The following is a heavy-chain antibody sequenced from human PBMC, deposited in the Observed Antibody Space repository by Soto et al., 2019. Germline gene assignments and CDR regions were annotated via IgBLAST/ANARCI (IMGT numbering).Heavy chain of an antibody. D-gene: IGHD6-6*01. CDR3: AKVIRADSTSSNFYYYSGMDV. Sequence: GGSLRLSCAASGFSFSTYGVHWVRQAPGKGLEWMAVISNDGSNKYYADSVKGRFTISRDNSKDTLFLQMNSLRGEDTAIYYCAKVIRADSTSSNFYYYSGMDVWGQGTTVTVSS. CDR1: GFSFSTYG. J-gene: IGHJ6*02. CDR2: ISNDGSNK. V-gene: IGHV3-30*18.